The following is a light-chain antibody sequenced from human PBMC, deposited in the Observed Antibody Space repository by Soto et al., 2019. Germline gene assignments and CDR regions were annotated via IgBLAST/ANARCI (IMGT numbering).Light chain of an antibody. CDR3: QQYNNFWT. Sequence: DIQMTQSPSTLSASVGDRVTITCRARQSISSWLAWYHQKPGKAPRLLIYDASYLERGVPSRFSGSGSGTEFTLTISDLQPDDLATYYCQQYNNFWTFGPGTKVEI. J-gene: IGKJ1*01. CDR1: QSISSW. CDR2: DAS. V-gene: IGKV1-5*01.